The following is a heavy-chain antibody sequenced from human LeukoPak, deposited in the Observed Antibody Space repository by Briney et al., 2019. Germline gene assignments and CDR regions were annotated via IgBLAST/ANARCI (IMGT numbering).Heavy chain of an antibody. Sequence: GGSLRLSCAASGFIFSNYVMRWVGQALGMGLEWVSGIGASGGTTYYVGSVKGRFTISRDSSKNTLYLQMNSLRAEDTAVYYCAKDDHGGSGWRDYFDYWGQGTLVTVSS. J-gene: IGHJ4*02. V-gene: IGHV3-23*01. CDR1: GFIFSNYV. D-gene: IGHD6-19*01. CDR2: IGASGGTT. CDR3: AKDDHGGSGWRDYFDY.